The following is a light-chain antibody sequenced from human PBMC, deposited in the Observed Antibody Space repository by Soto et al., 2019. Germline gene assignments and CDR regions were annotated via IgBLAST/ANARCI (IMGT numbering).Light chain of an antibody. V-gene: IGKV3-11*01. J-gene: IGKJ3*01. CDR1: QSVSSY. CDR3: QQRSSLFT. Sequence: EIVLTQSPATLSLSPGERATLSCRASQSVSSYLAWYQQKPGQAPRLLIYDASNRATGIPARFSGSGSGTDFTLTISSLEPEDFAVHYCQQRSSLFTFGPGTKVDIK. CDR2: DAS.